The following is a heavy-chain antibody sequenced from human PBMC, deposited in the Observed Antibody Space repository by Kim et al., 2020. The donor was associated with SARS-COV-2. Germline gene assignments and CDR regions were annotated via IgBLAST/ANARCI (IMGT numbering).Heavy chain of an antibody. Sequence: ADSVRGRFTISRDNYKNPLYLQMNSLRAEDTAVYYCAGGEGGSYFGAFDIWGQGTMVTVSS. J-gene: IGHJ3*02. D-gene: IGHD1-26*01. V-gene: IGHV3-30*01. CDR3: AGGEGGSYFGAFDI.